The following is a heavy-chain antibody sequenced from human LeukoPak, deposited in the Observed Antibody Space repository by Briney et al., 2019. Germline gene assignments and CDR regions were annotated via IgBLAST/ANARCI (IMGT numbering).Heavy chain of an antibody. J-gene: IGHJ1*01. CDR3: ARAQYCSSTSCYTSEYFQH. CDR1: GYTFTSYG. V-gene: IGHV1-18*01. Sequence: ASVKVACKASGYTFTSYGISWVRQAPGQGLEWMGWISAYNGNTNYAQTLHGRVTMTTDTSTSTAYMELRSLRSDDTAVYYCARAQYCSSTSCYTSEYFQHWGQGTLVTVSS. D-gene: IGHD2-2*02. CDR2: ISAYNGNT.